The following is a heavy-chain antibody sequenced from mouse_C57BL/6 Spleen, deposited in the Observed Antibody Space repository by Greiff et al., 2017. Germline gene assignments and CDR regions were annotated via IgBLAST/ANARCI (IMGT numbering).Heavy chain of an antibody. CDR2: IDPSDSYT. CDR1: GYTFTSYW. J-gene: IGHJ1*03. D-gene: IGHD2-5*01. V-gene: IGHV1-69*01. CDR3: ARRNTYYSNYWYFDV. Sequence: QVQLQQPGAELVMPGASVKLSCKASGYTFTSYWMHWVKQRPGQGLEWIGEIDPSDSYTNYNQKFKGKSTLTVDKSSSTAYMQLSSLTAEDSAVYYCARRNTYYSNYWYFDVWGTGTTVSSAS.